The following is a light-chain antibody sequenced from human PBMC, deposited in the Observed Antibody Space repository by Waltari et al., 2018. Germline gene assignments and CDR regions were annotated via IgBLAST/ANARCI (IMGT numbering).Light chain of an antibody. V-gene: IGLV2-14*03. J-gene: IGLJ1*01. CDR2: DVT. CDR1: GSDIGVYNH. Sequence: QSALTQPASVSGSPGQSITISCTGTGSDIGVYNHVSWYQQHPGKAPKLMIYDVTNRPSGVSDRFSGSKSDYTASLTISGLQAEDEADYYCSSYTTSISYVFGTGTRVTVL. CDR3: SSYTTSISYV.